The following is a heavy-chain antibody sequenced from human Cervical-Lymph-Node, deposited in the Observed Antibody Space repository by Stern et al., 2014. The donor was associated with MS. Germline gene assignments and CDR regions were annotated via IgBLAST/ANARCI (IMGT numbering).Heavy chain of an antibody. D-gene: IGHD1-26*01. CDR3: SRDAIPYSGRPDY. Sequence: EVQLVESGGGLVQPGESLRLSCAASGFMFSNHFMNWVRQAPGKGLEWVANIKQDGSEKYYVDSVKGRFTISRDNAKNSLFLQMNSLRVEDTAVYYCSRDAIPYSGRPDYWGQGTLVTVSS. V-gene: IGHV3-7*01. CDR2: IKQDGSEK. CDR1: GFMFSNHF. J-gene: IGHJ4*02.